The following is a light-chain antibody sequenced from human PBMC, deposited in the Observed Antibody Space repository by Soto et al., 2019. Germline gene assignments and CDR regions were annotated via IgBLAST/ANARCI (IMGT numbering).Light chain of an antibody. CDR2: SNN. J-gene: IGLJ2*01. V-gene: IGLV1-44*01. Sequence: QSVLTQPPSASGTPGQRVTISCSGSSPNIGSNTVNWYQQLPGTAPKLLIYSNNQRPSGVPDRFSGSKSGTSASLAISGLQSEDEADYYCAAWDDSLNGPHVVFGGGTKVTVL. CDR3: AAWDDSLNGPHVV. CDR1: SPNIGSNT.